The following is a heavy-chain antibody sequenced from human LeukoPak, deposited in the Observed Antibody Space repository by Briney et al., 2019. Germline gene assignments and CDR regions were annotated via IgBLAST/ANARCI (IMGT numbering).Heavy chain of an antibody. Sequence: PGGSLRLSCAASGFTFSSYEMNWVRQAPGKGLEWVSYISSSGSTIYYADSVKGRFTISRDNAKNSLYLQMNSPRAEDTAVYYCARGDIVVVVAATFDYWGQGTLVTVSS. V-gene: IGHV3-48*03. CDR2: ISSSGSTI. J-gene: IGHJ4*02. CDR3: ARGDIVVVVAATFDY. D-gene: IGHD2-15*01. CDR1: GFTFSSYE.